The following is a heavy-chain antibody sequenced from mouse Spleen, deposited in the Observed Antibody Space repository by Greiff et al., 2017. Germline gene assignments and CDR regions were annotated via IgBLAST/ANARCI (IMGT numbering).Heavy chain of an antibody. Sequence: VQLQQSGPGLVQPSQSLSITCTVSGFSLTSYGVHWVRQSPGKGLEWLGVIWSGGSTDYNAAFISRLSISKDNSKSQVFFKMNSLQADDTAIYYCARNYDGYHYWYFDVWGAGTTVTVSS. D-gene: IGHD2-3*01. CDR1: GFSLTSYG. CDR3: ARNYDGYHYWYFDV. V-gene: IGHV2-2*01. J-gene: IGHJ1*01. CDR2: IWSGGST.